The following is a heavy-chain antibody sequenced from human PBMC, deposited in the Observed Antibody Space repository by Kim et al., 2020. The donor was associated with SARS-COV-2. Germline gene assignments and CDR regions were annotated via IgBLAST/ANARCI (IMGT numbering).Heavy chain of an antibody. V-gene: IGHV3-33*01. CDR2: IWYDGSNK. CDR1: GFTFSSYG. D-gene: IGHD2-2*01. Sequence: GGSLRLSCAASGFTFSSYGMHWVRQAPGKGLEWVAVIWYDGSNKYYADSVKGRFTISRDNSKNTLYLQMNSLRAEDTAVYYCARDLGGYCSSTSCPTWGQGTLVTVSS. CDR3: ARDLGGYCSSTSCPT. J-gene: IGHJ5*02.